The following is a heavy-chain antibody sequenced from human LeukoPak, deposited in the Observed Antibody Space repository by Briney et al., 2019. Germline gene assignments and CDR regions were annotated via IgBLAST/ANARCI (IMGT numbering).Heavy chain of an antibody. CDR3: ARSGWRDSSGYPNWFDP. Sequence: SETLSLTCTVSGGSINNYYWSWIRQSPGKGLEWIGYIYYSGITNYNPSLKSRVTISVDTSKNQFSLNLNFVTAADTAVYYCARSGWRDSSGYPNWFDPWGQGTLVTVSS. CDR1: GGSINNYY. J-gene: IGHJ5*02. D-gene: IGHD3-22*01. V-gene: IGHV4-59*01. CDR2: IYYSGIT.